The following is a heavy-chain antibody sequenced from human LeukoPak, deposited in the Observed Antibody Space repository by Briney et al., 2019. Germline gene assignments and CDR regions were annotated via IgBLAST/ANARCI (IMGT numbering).Heavy chain of an antibody. J-gene: IGHJ4*02. V-gene: IGHV3-23*01. CDR2: FSVSDGIT. CDR1: GGSFSGYY. CDR3: AKDLMAGPRVVVMPVTFDY. D-gene: IGHD3-22*01. Sequence: PSETLSLTCAVYGGSFSGYYWSWIRQPPGKGLEWVSGFSVSDGITYYADSVKGRFTISRDNSKNTLYLQMNSLRAEDTAVYYCAKDLMAGPRVVVMPVTFDYWGQGTLVTVSS.